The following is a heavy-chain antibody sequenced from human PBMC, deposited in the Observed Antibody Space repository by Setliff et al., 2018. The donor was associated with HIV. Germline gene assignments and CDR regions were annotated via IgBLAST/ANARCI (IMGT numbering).Heavy chain of an antibody. Sequence: SETLSLTCTVSGGSISSGSYYWSWIRQPAGKGLEWIGHIYTSGSTNYNPSLKSRVTISVDTSKNQFSLNLSSVTAADTAVYYCARSGGPNYNFWSGLGRDWFDPWGQGTLVTVSS. V-gene: IGHV4-61*09. J-gene: IGHJ5*02. CDR1: GGSISSGSYY. D-gene: IGHD3-3*01. CDR2: IYTSGST. CDR3: ARSGGPNYNFWSGLGRDWFDP.